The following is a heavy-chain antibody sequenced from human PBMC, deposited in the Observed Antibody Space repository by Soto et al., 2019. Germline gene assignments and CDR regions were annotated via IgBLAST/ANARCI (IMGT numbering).Heavy chain of an antibody. D-gene: IGHD3-9*01. Sequence: GGSVRLSCAASGFTFSSYAMSWVRQAPGKGLEWVSAISGSGGSTYYADSVKGRFTISRDNSKNTLYLQMSGLRVEDTAVYYCAKLVVRDFYDILTGHIDYWGQGTLVTVSS. J-gene: IGHJ4*02. CDR3: AKLVVRDFYDILTGHIDY. CDR2: ISGSGGST. V-gene: IGHV3-23*01. CDR1: GFTFSSYA.